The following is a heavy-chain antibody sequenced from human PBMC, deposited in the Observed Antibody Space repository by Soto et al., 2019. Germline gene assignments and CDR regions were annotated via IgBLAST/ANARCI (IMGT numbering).Heavy chain of an antibody. D-gene: IGHD3-9*01. J-gene: IGHJ6*02. CDR3: ARNPPPPSRYDILTGYYNVFDYYYGMDV. CDR1: GFTFSSYW. CDR2: IKQDGSEK. Sequence: GGSLRLSCAASGFTFSSYWMSWVRQAPGKGLEWVANIKQDGSEKYYVDSVKGRFTISRDNAKNSLYLQMNSLRAEDTAVYYCARNPPPPSRYDILTGYYNVFDYYYGMDVWGQGTTVTVSS. V-gene: IGHV3-7*04.